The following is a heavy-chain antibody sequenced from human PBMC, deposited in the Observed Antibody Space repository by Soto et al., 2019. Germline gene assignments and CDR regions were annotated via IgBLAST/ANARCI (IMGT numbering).Heavy chain of an antibody. J-gene: IGHJ4*02. D-gene: IGHD1-1*01. V-gene: IGHV4-34*01. CDR2: INHSGST. CDR1: GGSFSDYS. CDR3: ARHREVHGIKDAFDS. Sequence: SETLSLTCAVYGGSFSDYSWTWIRQPPGKGLEWIGEINHSGSTNYNPSLKSRVTISVDTSKNHFSLKLTSVTAADTAVYCCARHREVHGIKDAFDSWGQGTLVTLSS.